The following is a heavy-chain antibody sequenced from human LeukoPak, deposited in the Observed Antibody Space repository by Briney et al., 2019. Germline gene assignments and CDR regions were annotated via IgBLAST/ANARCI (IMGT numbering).Heavy chain of an antibody. CDR2: IKSESDRGTP. V-gene: IGHV3-15*01. CDR3: ALPSDYHLDD. CDR1: GFNFKTAW. D-gene: IGHD3-10*01. J-gene: IGHJ4*02. Sequence: GGSLRLSCVASGFNFKTAWMTWVRQAPGKGLEWVARIKSESDRGTPEYSAPVKGRFTISRDDSTDTLLLQMNSLQTGDTAVYYCALPSDYHLDDWGQGTLVTVSS.